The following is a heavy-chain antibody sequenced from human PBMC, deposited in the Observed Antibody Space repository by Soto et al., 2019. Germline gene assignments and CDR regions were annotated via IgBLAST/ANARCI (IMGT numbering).Heavy chain of an antibody. CDR3: ARGGSDYYFNY. CDR1: GFTFSRNA. D-gene: IGHD2-21*02. Sequence: EVQLVESGGGLVQPGGSLRLSCAASGFTFSRNAMHWVRQAPGKGLEYVSAISSNGGSTYYGNSVKGRFTISRDNSKNTLDLQMCSLRAEDLAVYYCARGGSDYYFNYWGQGTLVTVSS. V-gene: IGHV3-64*01. J-gene: IGHJ4*02. CDR2: ISSNGGST.